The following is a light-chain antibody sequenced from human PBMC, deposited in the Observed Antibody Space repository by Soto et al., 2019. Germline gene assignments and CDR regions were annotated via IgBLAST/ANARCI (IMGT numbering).Light chain of an antibody. CDR2: GAS. CDR1: QSVSSN. J-gene: IGKJ5*01. V-gene: IGKV3-20*01. CDR3: QQYGSSPIT. Sequence: EIVMTQSPATLSVSLGGRATLSCTASQSVSSNLAWYQQKPGQAPRLLIYGASSRATGIPDRFSGSGSGTDLTLTISRLEPEDFAVYYCQQYGSSPITFGQGTRLEIK.